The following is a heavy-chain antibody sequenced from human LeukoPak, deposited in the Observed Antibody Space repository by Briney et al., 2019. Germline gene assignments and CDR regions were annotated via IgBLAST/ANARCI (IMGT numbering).Heavy chain of an antibody. V-gene: IGHV1-69*04. CDR3: ARDYYGSGSYLAY. Sequence: RASVKVSCKASGGTFSSYSISWVRQAPGQGLEWMGGIIPILGIANYAQKFQGRVTITADKSTSTAYMELSSLRSEDTAVYYCARDYYGSGSYLAYWGQGTLVTVSS. D-gene: IGHD3-10*01. CDR1: GGTFSSYS. CDR2: IIPILGIA. J-gene: IGHJ4*02.